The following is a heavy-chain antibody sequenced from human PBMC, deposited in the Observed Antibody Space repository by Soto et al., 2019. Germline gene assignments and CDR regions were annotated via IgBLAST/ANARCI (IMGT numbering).Heavy chain of an antibody. CDR3: AREGLWGCGGVCSDY. D-gene: IGHD2-21*02. CDR1: GYTFTSYY. V-gene: IGHV1-46*03. Sequence: QVQLVQSGAEVKKPGTSVKVSCKASGYTFTSYYMHWVRQAPGQGLEWMGIINPSGGSTSYAQKFQGRVTMTRDTSTSTVYMELSSLRSEDTAVYYCAREGLWGCGGVCSDYWGQGTLVTVSS. J-gene: IGHJ4*02. CDR2: INPSGGST.